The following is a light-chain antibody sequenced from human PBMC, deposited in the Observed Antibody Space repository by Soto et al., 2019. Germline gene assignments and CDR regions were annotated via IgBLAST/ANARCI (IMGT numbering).Light chain of an antibody. CDR2: GAS. Sequence: EIVLTQSPGTLSLSPGERATLSCRASQNVYNNYLAWYQQKPGQAPRLLINGASSRATDIPDRFSGSGSGTDFRITISRLEPEDVAVYYCQYYGSSPPTFGGGTKVAIQ. V-gene: IGKV3-20*01. CDR1: QNVYNNY. J-gene: IGKJ4*01. CDR3: QYYGSSPPT.